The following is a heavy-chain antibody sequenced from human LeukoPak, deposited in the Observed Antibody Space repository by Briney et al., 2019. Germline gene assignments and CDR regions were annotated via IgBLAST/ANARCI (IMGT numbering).Heavy chain of an antibody. Sequence: GGSLRLSCAASGFTFSSYWMSWVRQAPGKGLEWVANIKQDGSEKYYVDSVKGRFTISRDFSKNTVFLHMNSLRAEDTAMYYCARGDDSGYYDYFDYWGQGALVTVSS. J-gene: IGHJ4*02. D-gene: IGHD3-3*01. CDR2: IKQDGSEK. V-gene: IGHV3-7*03. CDR1: GFTFSSYW. CDR3: ARGDDSGYYDYFDY.